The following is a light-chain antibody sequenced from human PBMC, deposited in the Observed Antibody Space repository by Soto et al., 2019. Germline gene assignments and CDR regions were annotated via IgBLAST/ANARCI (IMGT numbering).Light chain of an antibody. Sequence: DIVLTQSPDTLSLSPGERATLSCRASQRVSSYFLAWYQQIPGQAPRLLICHASNRATGIPDRFSGSGSGTDFTLTISRLDPEDFAVYYCQQYGSSPYTFGQGTKLEIK. CDR1: QRVSSYF. V-gene: IGKV3-20*01. J-gene: IGKJ2*01. CDR3: QQYGSSPYT. CDR2: HAS.